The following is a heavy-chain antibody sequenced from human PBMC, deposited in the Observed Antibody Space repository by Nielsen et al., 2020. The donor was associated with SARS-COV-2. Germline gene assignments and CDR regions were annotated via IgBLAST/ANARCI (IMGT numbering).Heavy chain of an antibody. J-gene: IGHJ6*03. Sequence: SETLSLTCTVSGGSIGSMGYYWSWMRQLPGKGLEWAAYIYHTESASYNPSLKSRISISMDKSKNQFSLQLTSLTAADTGVYYCARRGGLESYYYYMDVWGKGTTVTVSS. D-gene: IGHD1-1*01. CDR1: GGSIGSMGYY. CDR3: ARRGGLESYYYYMDV. CDR2: IYHTESA. V-gene: IGHV4-31*03.